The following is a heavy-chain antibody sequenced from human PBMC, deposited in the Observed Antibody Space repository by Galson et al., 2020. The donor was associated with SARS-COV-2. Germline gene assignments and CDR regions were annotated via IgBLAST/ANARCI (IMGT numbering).Heavy chain of an antibody. V-gene: IGHV3-9*01. Sequence: GGSLRLSCAASGFTFDDYAMHWVRQAPGKGLEWVSGISWNSGSIGYADSVKGRFTISRDNAKNSLYLQMNSLRAEDTALYYCAKEKGYYYGMDVWGQGTTVTVSS. J-gene: IGHJ6*02. CDR3: AKEKGYYYGMDV. CDR1: GFTFDDYA. CDR2: ISWNSGSI.